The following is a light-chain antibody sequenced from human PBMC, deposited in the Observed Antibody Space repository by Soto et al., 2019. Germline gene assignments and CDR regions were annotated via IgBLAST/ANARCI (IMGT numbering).Light chain of an antibody. CDR3: QQRSSWPRLT. CDR1: QSVSRY. CDR2: DAS. Sequence: EIVLTQSPATLSLYPGERATLSCRASQSVSRYLAWYQQTPGQAPRLLIYDASNRATGIPARFSGSGSGTDFPLTISSLEPEDFAVYYCQQRSSWPRLTFGGGTKVEI. V-gene: IGKV3-11*01. J-gene: IGKJ4*01.